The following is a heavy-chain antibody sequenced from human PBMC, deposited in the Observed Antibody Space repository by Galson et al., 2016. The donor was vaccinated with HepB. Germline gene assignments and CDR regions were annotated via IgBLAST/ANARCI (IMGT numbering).Heavy chain of an antibody. J-gene: IGHJ6*03. CDR2: ISTSSTNI. Sequence: SLRLSCAASGFSLSRYGMNWVRQAPGKGLEWISYISTSSTNIHNADSVRGRFTISRDNAKNSLYLQMNSLTDEDTAVYYCARGGYYYMDVWGKGTTVTVS. CDR1: GFSLSRYG. CDR3: ARGGYYYMDV. D-gene: IGHD2-15*01. V-gene: IGHV3-48*02.